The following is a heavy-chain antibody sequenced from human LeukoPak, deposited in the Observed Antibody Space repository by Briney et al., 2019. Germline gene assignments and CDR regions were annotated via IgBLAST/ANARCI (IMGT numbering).Heavy chain of an antibody. J-gene: IGHJ4*02. V-gene: IGHV4-34*01. CDR1: GGSFSGYY. D-gene: IGHD2-15*01. Sequence: PSETLSLTCAVYGGSFSGYYWSWIRQPPGKGLEWIGEINHSGSTNYNPSLKSRVTISVVTSKNQFSLKLSSVTAADTAVYYCASAVPDCSGGSCHSPDYWGQGTLVTVSS. CDR2: INHSGST. CDR3: ASAVPDCSGGSCHSPDY.